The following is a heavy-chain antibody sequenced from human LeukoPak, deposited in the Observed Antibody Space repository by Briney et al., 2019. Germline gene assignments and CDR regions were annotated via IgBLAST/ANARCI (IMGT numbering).Heavy chain of an antibody. D-gene: IGHD3-10*01. CDR2: INHSGST. Sequence: SETLSLTCAVYGVSFSGYYWSWIRQPPGKGLEWIGEINHSGSTNYNPSLKSRVTISVDTSKNQFSLKLSSVTAADTAVYYCARGKVVRGVLRGYYYYGMDVWGQGTTVTVSS. CDR3: ARGKVVRGVLRGYYYYGMDV. J-gene: IGHJ6*02. CDR1: GVSFSGYY. V-gene: IGHV4-34*01.